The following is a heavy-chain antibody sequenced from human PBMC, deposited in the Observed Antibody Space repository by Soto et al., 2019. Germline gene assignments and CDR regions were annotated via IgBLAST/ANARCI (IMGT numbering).Heavy chain of an antibody. CDR3: ARQYRYGPTYFFDY. CDR1: GYTFTSYG. V-gene: IGHV1-18*01. Sequence: ASVKVSCKASGYTFTSYGISWVRQAPGQGLEWMGWISAYNGNTNYAQKLQGRVTMTTDTSTSTAYMELRSLRSDDTAVYYCARQYRYGPTYFFDYWDQGALVTVSS. CDR2: ISAYNGNT. J-gene: IGHJ4*02. D-gene: IGHD5-18*01.